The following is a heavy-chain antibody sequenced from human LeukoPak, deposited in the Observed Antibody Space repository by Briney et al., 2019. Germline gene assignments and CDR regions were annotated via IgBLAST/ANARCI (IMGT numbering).Heavy chain of an antibody. CDR3: ARDGVVPAAMISDAIDY. V-gene: IGHV4-38-2*02. CDR1: GYSISSGYY. CDR2: IYHSGST. Sequence: PSETLSLTCAVSGYSISSGYYWGWIRQPPGKGLEWIGSIYHSGSTYYNPSLKSRVTISVDTSKNQFSLKLSSVTAADTAVYYCARDGVVPAAMISDAIDYWGQGTLVTVSS. D-gene: IGHD2-2*01. J-gene: IGHJ4*02.